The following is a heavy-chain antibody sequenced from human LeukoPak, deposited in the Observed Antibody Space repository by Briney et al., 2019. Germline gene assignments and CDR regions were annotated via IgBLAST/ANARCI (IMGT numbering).Heavy chain of an antibody. J-gene: IGHJ3*02. V-gene: IGHV3-23*01. CDR2: ISGSGGST. Sequence: GGSLRLSCAASGFTFDTYAVNWVRQAPGKGLEWVSAISGSGGSTYYADSVKGRFTISRDNSKNTLNLQMNSLRAEDTAEYYCARDLPEDAFDIWGQGTMVTVSS. CDR1: GFTFDTYA. CDR3: ARDLPEDAFDI.